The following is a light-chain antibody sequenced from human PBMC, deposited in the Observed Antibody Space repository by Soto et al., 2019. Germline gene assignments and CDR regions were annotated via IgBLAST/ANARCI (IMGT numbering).Light chain of an antibody. V-gene: IGKV4-1*01. CDR2: WAS. CDR1: QSVLYSSNNENY. J-gene: IGKJ4*01. Sequence: DIVMTQSPDSLAVSLGERATINCRSSQSVLYSSNNENYLAWYQQKAGQPPKLLIYWASTRESGVPDRFSGSGSGTDFTLSISRLQAEDVAVYYCQQYYSNPLTFGGGTRVEIK. CDR3: QQYYSNPLT.